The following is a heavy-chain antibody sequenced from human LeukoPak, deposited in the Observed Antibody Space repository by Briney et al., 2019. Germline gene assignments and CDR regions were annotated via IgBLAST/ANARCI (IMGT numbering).Heavy chain of an antibody. J-gene: IGHJ6*01. V-gene: IGHV4-59*01. CDR2: IYYSGST. Sequence: PSETLSLTCTVSGGSISSYYWSWIRQPPGKGLEWIGYIYYSGSTNYNPSLKSRVTISVDTSKNQFSLKLISMTAADTAVYYCARMDADSSGYYGECIRPNHHV. CDR1: GGSISSYY. D-gene: IGHD3-22*01. CDR3: ARMDADSSGYYGECIRPNHHV.